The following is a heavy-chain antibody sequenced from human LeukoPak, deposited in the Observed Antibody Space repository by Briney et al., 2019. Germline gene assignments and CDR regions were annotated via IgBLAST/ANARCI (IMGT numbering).Heavy chain of an antibody. CDR3: ARDLADFWCGYYTDY. CDR1: GFTFSSYW. V-gene: IGHV3-7*01. CDR2: IKQDGSEK. Sequence: GGSLRLSCAASGFTFSSYWMSWVRQAPGKGLEWVANIKQDGSEKYYVDSVKGRFTISRDNAKNSLYLQMNSLRAEDTAVYYCARDLADFWCGYYTDYWGQGTLVTVSS. J-gene: IGHJ4*02. D-gene: IGHD3-3*01.